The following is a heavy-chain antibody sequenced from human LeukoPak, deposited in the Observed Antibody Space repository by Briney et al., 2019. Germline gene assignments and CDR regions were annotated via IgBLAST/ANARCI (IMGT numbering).Heavy chain of an antibody. CDR2: ITWDGGST. D-gene: IGHD1-1*01. J-gene: IGHJ4*02. CDR1: GFTFDDYT. CDR3: ARDGLRLEESFVDY. Sequence: PGGSLRLSCAASGFTFDDYTMHWVRQPPGKGLEWVSLITWDGGSTYYADSVKGRFTISRDTSRNSLYLQMSSLRTEDTALYYCARDGLRLEESFVDYWGQGTLVTVSS. V-gene: IGHV3-43*01.